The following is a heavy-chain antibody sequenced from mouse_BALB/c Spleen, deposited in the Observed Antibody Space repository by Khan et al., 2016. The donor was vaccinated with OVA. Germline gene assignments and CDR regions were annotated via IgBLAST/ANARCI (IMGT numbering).Heavy chain of an antibody. CDR2: IYPGDGRT. CDR1: GYTFTNYW. Sequence: QVQLKQSGTELVKPGASVKLSCKASGYTFTNYWVHWVKQRPGQGLEWIGEIYPGDGRTNNNEKFKSEATLTVDKSSNTAYMQLNSLTSEDSAVYYGARNDYFGNYFDYWGQGTILTVSS. V-gene: IGHV1S81*02. CDR3: ARNDYFGNYFDY. D-gene: IGHD2-1*01. J-gene: IGHJ2*01.